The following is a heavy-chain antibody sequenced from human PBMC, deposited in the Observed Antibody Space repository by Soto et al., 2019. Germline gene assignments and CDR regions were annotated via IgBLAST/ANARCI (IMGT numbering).Heavy chain of an antibody. Sequence: EVQLVQSGAEVKKPGESLRISCKGSGYSFTSYWISWVRQMPGKGLECMGRIDPSDSYTNYSPSFQGHVTISADKSISTAYLQWSSLKASDTAMYYCARQGYCSGGSCYGFDPWGQGTLDTVSS. D-gene: IGHD2-15*01. CDR1: GYSFTSYW. CDR2: IDPSDSYT. J-gene: IGHJ5*02. CDR3: ARQGYCSGGSCYGFDP. V-gene: IGHV5-10-1*01.